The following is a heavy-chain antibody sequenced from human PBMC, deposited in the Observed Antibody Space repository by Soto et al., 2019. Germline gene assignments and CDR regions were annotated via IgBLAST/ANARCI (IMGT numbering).Heavy chain of an antibody. CDR3: ARGRYGDY. CDR2: ISAHNGNT. D-gene: IGHD1-1*01. J-gene: IGHJ4*02. V-gene: IGHV1-18*01. CDR1: GYAFTTYG. Sequence: QVHLVQSGAEVKKPGASVKVSCKGSGYAFTTYGITWVRQAPGQGLEWMGWISAHNGNTNYAQKHQGRVTVTRDTSTSTAYMELRSLRSDATAVYYCARGRYGDYWGQVALVTVSS.